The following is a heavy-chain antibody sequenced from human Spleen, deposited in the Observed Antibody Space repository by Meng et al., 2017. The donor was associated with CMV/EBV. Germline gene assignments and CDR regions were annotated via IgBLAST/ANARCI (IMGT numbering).Heavy chain of an antibody. CDR1: GFSLSTSGVG. D-gene: IGHD3-10*01. Sequence: QITLKESGPTLGKPXQTLTLTCXFPGFSLSTSGVGVGWIRQPPGKALEWLALIYWDDDKRYSPSLKSRLTITKDTSKNQVVLTMTNMDPVDTATYYCARKGLLWFGELLGDWFDPWGQGTLVTVSS. CDR2: IYWDDDK. CDR3: ARKGLLWFGELLGDWFDP. V-gene: IGHV2-5*02. J-gene: IGHJ5*02.